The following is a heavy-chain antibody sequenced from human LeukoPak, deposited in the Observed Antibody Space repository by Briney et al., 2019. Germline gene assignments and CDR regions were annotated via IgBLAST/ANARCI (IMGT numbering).Heavy chain of an antibody. J-gene: IGHJ1*01. CDR1: GFTFSSYA. D-gene: IGHD6-13*01. CDR2: ISYDGSNK. Sequence: PGGSLRLSCAASGFTFSSYAMHWVRQAPGKGLEWVAVISYDGSNKYYADSVKGRFTISRDNSKNTLYLQMNSLRAEDTAVYYCARGPGIAAAGTYFQHWGQGTLVTVSS. V-gene: IGHV3-30-3*01. CDR3: ARGPGIAAAGTYFQH.